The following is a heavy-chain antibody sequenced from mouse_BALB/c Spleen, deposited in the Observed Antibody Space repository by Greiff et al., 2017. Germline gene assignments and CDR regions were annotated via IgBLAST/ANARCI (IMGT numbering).Heavy chain of an antibody. D-gene: IGHD2-1*01. CDR3: ARGLYGNYDY. CDR2: IYPGSGST. Sequence: VQLQQPGAELVKPGTSVKLSCKASGYNFTSYWINWVKLRPGQGLEWIGDIYPGSGSTNYNEKFKSKATLTVDTSSSTDYMQLSSLASEDSALYYCARGLYGNYDYWGQGTLVTVSA. J-gene: IGHJ3*01. V-gene: IGHV1-55*01. CDR1: GYNFTSYW.